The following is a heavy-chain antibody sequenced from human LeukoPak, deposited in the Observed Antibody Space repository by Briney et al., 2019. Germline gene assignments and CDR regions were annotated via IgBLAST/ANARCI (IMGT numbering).Heavy chain of an antibody. CDR1: GYTLTELS. Sequence: AASVKVSCKVSGYTLTELSMHWVRQAPGQGLEWMGRIIPILGIANYAQKFQGRVTITADKSTSTAYMELSSLRSEDTAVYYCAREVWGTVTPTDYWGQGTLVTVSS. J-gene: IGHJ4*02. CDR3: AREVWGTVTPTDY. D-gene: IGHD4-11*01. CDR2: IIPILGIA. V-gene: IGHV1-69*04.